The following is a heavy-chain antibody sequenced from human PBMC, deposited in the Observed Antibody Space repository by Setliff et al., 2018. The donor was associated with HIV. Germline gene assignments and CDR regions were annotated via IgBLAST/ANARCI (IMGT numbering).Heavy chain of an antibody. CDR2: IKSKTGGGTT. CDR3: TTGTRLVD. CDR1: GMTFSDAW. D-gene: IGHD2-21*01. Sequence: GGSLRLSCAASGMTFSDAWMTWVRQAPGKGLEWVGRIKSKTGGGTTDYAAPVKGRFTISRDDSKNTLYLQMNSLKIEDTAVYYCTTGTRLVDWGQGALVTVSS. V-gene: IGHV3-15*01. J-gene: IGHJ4*02.